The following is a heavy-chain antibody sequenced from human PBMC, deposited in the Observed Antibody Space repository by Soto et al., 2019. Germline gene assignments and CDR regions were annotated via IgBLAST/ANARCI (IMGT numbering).Heavy chain of an antibody. V-gene: IGHV4-59*01. CDR1: GGSISHYY. Sequence: QVQLQESGPGLVKPSETLSLTCTVSGGSISHYYWSWIRQPPGKGLELIGYIYYSGSANYNPSLKRRVIISVDTSKNQFSLKLSSVTAADTAVYFCARGGSSWSGAWYFDLWGRGTLVTVSS. D-gene: IGHD6-13*01. CDR3: ARGGSSWSGAWYFDL. J-gene: IGHJ2*01. CDR2: IYYSGSA.